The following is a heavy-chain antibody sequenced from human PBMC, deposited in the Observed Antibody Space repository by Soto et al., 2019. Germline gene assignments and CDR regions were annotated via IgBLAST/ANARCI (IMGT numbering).Heavy chain of an antibody. D-gene: IGHD1-20*01. J-gene: IGHJ5*02. Sequence: QITLKESGPTLVKPTQTLTLTCTFSGFSLSTSGVGVGWIRQPPGKALEWLALIYWDDDKRYSPSLKSRLTITENTSKNHVVLTMTNMDPVDTAAYYCAHSLLDNWTGWFDPWGQGTLVTVSS. CDR1: GFSLSTSGVG. CDR2: IYWDDDK. V-gene: IGHV2-5*02. CDR3: AHSLLDNWTGWFDP.